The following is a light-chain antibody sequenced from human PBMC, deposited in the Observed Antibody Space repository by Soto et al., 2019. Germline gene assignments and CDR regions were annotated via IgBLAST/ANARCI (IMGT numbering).Light chain of an antibody. V-gene: IGKV3-20*01. CDR2: GTS. CDR3: QQYGSSPRT. J-gene: IGKJ1*01. Sequence: EIVLTQSPGTLSLSPGERATLSFRASQSVSSSYLAWYQQKPGQAPRLLIYGTSSRATGIPDRFSGSGSGTDFTLTISRLEPEDFEVYYCQQYGSSPRTCGQGTKVEIK. CDR1: QSVSSSY.